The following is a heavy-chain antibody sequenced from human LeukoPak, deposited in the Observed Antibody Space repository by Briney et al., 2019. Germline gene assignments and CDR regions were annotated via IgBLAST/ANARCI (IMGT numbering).Heavy chain of an antibody. Sequence: GASVKVSCKASGYTFSSYGIIWVRQAPGQGLEWMGWVSPFNGNTDYAPKLQGRVTMTTDTSTTKAYMELRILTSDDTAVYYCARRGGSYSHSDFWGQGTLVTVSS. V-gene: IGHV1-18*01. J-gene: IGHJ4*02. CDR3: ARRGGSYSHSDF. CDR2: VSPFNGNT. CDR1: GYTFSSYG. D-gene: IGHD1-26*01.